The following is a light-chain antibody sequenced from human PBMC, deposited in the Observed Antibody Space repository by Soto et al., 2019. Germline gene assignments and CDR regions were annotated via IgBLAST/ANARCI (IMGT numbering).Light chain of an antibody. CDR3: SSYTSSSTPVV. CDR2: DVS. J-gene: IGLJ2*01. CDR1: SSDVGGYNY. V-gene: IGLV2-14*01. Sequence: QSALTQPASVSGSPGQSITISCTGTSSDVGGYNYVSWYQQRPGKAPKLMIYDVSNRPSGVSNRFSGSKSGNTASLTISGLQAEDEADYYCSSYTSSSTPVVFGGGTKLPVL.